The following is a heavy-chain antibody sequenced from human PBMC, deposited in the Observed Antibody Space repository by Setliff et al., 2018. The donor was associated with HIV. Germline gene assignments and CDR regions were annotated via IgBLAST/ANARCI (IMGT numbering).Heavy chain of an antibody. V-gene: IGHV3-21*01. CDR3: VGPHCSSRGRCYAFDR. D-gene: IGHD2-15*01. CDR2: ISGSGKFM. CDR1: GFTFSNYA. J-gene: IGHJ4*02. Sequence: PGESLKISCAASGFTFSNYAMNWVRQAPGKGLEWVASISGSGKFMYYADSVKGRFTISRDNADSSLYLQMNSLRAEDTAVYYCVGPHCSSRGRCYAFDRWGQGTRVTVSS.